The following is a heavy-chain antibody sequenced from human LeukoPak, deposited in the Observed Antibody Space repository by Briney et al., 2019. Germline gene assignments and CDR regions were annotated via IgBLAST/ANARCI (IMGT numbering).Heavy chain of an antibody. D-gene: IGHD5-18*01. CDR1: GFTVSSNA. CDR2: ISGSGGST. J-gene: IGHJ4*02. CDR3: AKGITWIQLWLADY. Sequence: GGSLRLSCAASGFTVSSNAMGWVRQAPGKGLEWGSAISGSGGSTYYADSVRGRFTISRDNSKDTLYLQMNSLRAEDTAIYYCAKGITWIQLWLADYWGQGTLVTVSS. V-gene: IGHV3-23*01.